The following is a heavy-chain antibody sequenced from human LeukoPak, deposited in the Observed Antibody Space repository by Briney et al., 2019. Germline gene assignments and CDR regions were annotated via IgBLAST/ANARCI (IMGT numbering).Heavy chain of an antibody. V-gene: IGHV4-34*01. CDR2: INHSGST. Sequence: SETLSLTCAVYAGSFSGYYWSWIRQPPGKGLEWIGEINHSGSTNYNPSLKSRVTISVDTSKNQFSLKLSSVTAADTAVYYCARLRYYDSSGYLEGADDAFDIWGQGTMVTVSS. CDR3: ARLRYYDSSGYLEGADDAFDI. D-gene: IGHD3-22*01. CDR1: AGSFSGYY. J-gene: IGHJ3*02.